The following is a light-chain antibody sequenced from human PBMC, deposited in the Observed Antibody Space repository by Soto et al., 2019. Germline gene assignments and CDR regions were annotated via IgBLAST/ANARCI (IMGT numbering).Light chain of an antibody. CDR3: QQSYSTPPYT. J-gene: IGKJ2*01. V-gene: IGKV1-39*01. CDR2: AAS. CDR1: QSISXX. Sequence: DIQMTQSPSSLSASVGDRVTITCRASQSISXXLNWYQQKPGKAPKLLIYAASSLQSGVPSRFSGSGXXTXXTLTISSLQPEDFATYYCQQSYSTPPYTFGQGTKLEIK.